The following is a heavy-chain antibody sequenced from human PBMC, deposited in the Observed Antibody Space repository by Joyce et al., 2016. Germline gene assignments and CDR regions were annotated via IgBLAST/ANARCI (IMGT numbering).Heavy chain of an antibody. CDR3: TRSMSSVNWFDP. CDR1: GFTFSNYW. CDR2: IKQDGRGQ. Sequence: EVQLVESGGGLVQPGGSLRLSCAASGFTFSNYWMNWVRQGPGKGREWVASIKQDGRGQFYVDSVKGRFAISRDNTKNSLFPHMNSLRAEDTAVYYCTRSMSSVNWFDPWGQGTLVTVSA. V-gene: IGHV3-7*03. J-gene: IGHJ5*02.